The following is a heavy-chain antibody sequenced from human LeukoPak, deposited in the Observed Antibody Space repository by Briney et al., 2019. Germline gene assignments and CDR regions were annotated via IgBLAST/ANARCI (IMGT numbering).Heavy chain of an antibody. CDR2: IYYSGST. J-gene: IGHJ4*02. V-gene: IGHV4-30-4*01. CDR3: ARGGYCSSTSCYPYFDY. CDR1: GGSISSGDYY. Sequence: SQTLSLTCTVSGGSISSGDYYWSWIRQPPGKGLEWIGYIYYSGSTYYNPSLKSRVTISVDTSKNQFSLKLSSVTAADTAVYYCARGGYCSSTSCYPYFDYWGQGTLVTVSS. D-gene: IGHD2-2*01.